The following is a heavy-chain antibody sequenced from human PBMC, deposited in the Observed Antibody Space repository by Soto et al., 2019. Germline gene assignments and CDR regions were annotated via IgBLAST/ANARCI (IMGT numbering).Heavy chain of an antibody. D-gene: IGHD3-10*01. CDR3: ARGSGVADS. CDR1: GFPFHASG. J-gene: IGHJ5*01. Sequence: LVESGGGVVQPGTSLTRSCAASGFPFHASGLQWLRQPPGKGLECVAVIYYDGTTKYYADYVKGRFTISRDNSKTSVYLQMNRLTVNDTAVYYCARGSGVADSWGQGTLVTV. V-gene: IGHV3-33*01. CDR2: IYYDGTTK.